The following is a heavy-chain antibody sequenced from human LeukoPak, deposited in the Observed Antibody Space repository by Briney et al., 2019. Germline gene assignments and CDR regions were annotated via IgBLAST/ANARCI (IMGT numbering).Heavy chain of an antibody. CDR3: TTQSLAIYTYGAY. CDR1: GFTFSDAW. V-gene: IGHV3-15*01. CDR2: IKSKVNGETT. D-gene: IGHD4/OR15-4a*01. J-gene: IGHJ4*02. Sequence: GGSLRPSCAASGFTFSDAWMNWVRQAPGKGLEWVGRIKSKVNGETTDYAAPVKGRFTISREDSKNTLYLQMNSLKTEDTALYYCTTQSLAIYTYGAYWGQGTPITVSS.